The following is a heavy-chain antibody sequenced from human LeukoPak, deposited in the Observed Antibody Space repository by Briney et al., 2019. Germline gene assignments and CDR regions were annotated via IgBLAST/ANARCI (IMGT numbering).Heavy chain of an antibody. CDR2: IYYTGGT. J-gene: IGHJ4*02. D-gene: IGHD6-19*01. Sequence: SETLSLTCTVSGGSIGSEYWTWIRQPPGEGVEYIGYIYYTGGTNYNPSLKSRVTISVDTSKNQFSLKLSSVTAADTAVYFCAKYGNSGWVIDNWGQGTLVTVSS. CDR3: AKYGNSGWVIDN. CDR1: GGSIGSEY. V-gene: IGHV4-59*08.